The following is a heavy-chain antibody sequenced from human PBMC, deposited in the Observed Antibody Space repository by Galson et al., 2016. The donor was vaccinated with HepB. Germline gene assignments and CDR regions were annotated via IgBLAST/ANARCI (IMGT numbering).Heavy chain of an antibody. CDR2: MYYSGSP. CDR3: ASSSAAGTAPFDF. J-gene: IGHJ3*01. V-gene: IGHV4-61*01. Sequence: ETLSLTCTVSGGSVTSGPYYWHWIRQSPGKGLEYIGYMYYSGSPNYNPSLKSRVTISQDTSKNQVSLNLTSVTAADTAVYYCASSSAAGTAPFDFWGRGTMVTAS. D-gene: IGHD6-13*01. CDR1: GGSVTSGPYY.